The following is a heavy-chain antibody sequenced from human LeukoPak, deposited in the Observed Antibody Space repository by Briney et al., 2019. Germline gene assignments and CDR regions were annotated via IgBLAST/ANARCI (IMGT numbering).Heavy chain of an antibody. Sequence: GASVKVSCKASGGTFSSYAISWVRQAPGQGLEWMGGIIPIFGTANYAQKFQGRVTITADESTSTAYMELSSLRSEDTAVYYCERGTIFGVVIYYYYGMDVWGQGTTVTVSS. V-gene: IGHV1-69*13. CDR2: IIPIFGTA. CDR3: ERGTIFGVVIYYYYGMDV. D-gene: IGHD3-3*01. J-gene: IGHJ6*02. CDR1: GGTFSSYA.